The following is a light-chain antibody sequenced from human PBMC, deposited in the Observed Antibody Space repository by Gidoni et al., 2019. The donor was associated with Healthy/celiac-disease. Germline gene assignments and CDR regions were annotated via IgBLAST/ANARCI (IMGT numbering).Light chain of an antibody. CDR1: SSDVGGYNY. J-gene: IGLJ2*01. CDR3: SSYTSSSTPYVV. CDR2: DVS. V-gene: IGLV2-14*03. Sequence: GSPGQSITISCTGTSSDVGGYNYVSWYQQHPGKAPKLMIYDVSNRPSGVSNRFSGSKSGNTASLTISGLQAEDEADYYCSSYTSSSTPYVVFGGGTKLTVL.